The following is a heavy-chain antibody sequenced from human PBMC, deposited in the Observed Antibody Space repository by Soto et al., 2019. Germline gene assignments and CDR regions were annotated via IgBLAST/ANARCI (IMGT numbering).Heavy chain of an antibody. J-gene: IGHJ6*02. V-gene: IGHV1-18*04. Sequence: QVQLVQSGAEVKKPGASVKVSCKASGYTFTSYGFSWVRQAPGQGLEWMGWISTYNGNTNYAQKLQGRVTMTTDTSTSTAHMALRSLRSDDTAVYYCASSGSGAAYYYHGLDVWGQGTTVTVSS. CDR1: GYTFTSYG. D-gene: IGHD6-25*01. CDR3: ASSGSGAAYYYHGLDV. CDR2: ISTYNGNT.